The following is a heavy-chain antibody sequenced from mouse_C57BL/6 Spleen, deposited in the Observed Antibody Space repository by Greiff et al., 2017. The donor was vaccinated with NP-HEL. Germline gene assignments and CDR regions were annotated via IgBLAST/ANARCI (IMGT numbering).Heavy chain of an antibody. Sequence: EVQLQESGPGMVKPSQSLSLTCTVTGYSITSGYDWHWIRHFPGNKLEWMGYISYSGSTNYNPSLKSRISITHDTSKNHFFLKLNSVTTEDTATYYCARGPGTVFAYWGQGTLVTVSA. CDR3: ARGPGTVFAY. CDR1: GYSITSGYD. CDR2: ISYSGST. V-gene: IGHV3-1*01. J-gene: IGHJ3*01. D-gene: IGHD4-1*01.